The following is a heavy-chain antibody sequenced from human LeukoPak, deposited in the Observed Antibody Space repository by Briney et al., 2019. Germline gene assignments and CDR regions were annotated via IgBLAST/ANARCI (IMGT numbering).Heavy chain of an antibody. CDR2: IYTSGST. CDR3: AGTMVVTPDYFDY. Sequence: SETLSLTCTVSGGSISSGSYYWSWIRQPAGKGLEWIGRIYTSGSTNYNPSLNSRGTISVDTSKNQFSLKLSSVTAADTAVYYCAGTMVVTPDYFDYWGQGTLVTVSS. D-gene: IGHD4-23*01. CDR1: GGSISSGSYY. J-gene: IGHJ4*02. V-gene: IGHV4-61*02.